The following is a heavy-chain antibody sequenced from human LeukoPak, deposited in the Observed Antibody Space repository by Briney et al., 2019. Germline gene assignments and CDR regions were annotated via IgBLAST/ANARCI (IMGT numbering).Heavy chain of an antibody. J-gene: IGHJ4*02. CDR2: ISSSSSNI. CDR3: AKDRWGAVASFDY. CDR1: GFTFSSYW. Sequence: GGSLRLSCAASGFTFSSYWMSWVRQAPGKGLEWVSYISSSSSNIYYADSVKGRFTISRDNSKNMLYLQMNSLGTEDTAVYYCAKDRWGAVASFDYWGQGTLVTVSS. D-gene: IGHD6-19*01. V-gene: IGHV3-48*01.